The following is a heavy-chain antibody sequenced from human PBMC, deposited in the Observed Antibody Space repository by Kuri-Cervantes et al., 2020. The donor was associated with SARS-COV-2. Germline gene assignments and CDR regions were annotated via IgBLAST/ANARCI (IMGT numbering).Heavy chain of an antibody. J-gene: IGHJ4*02. CDR3: ARELYGDYDVNFDY. V-gene: IGHV1-18*04. D-gene: IGHD4-17*01. CDR1: GYTFTSYD. Sequence: ASVKVSCKASGYTFTSYDINWVRQATGQGLEWMGWMSAYNGNTNYAQKLQGRVTMTTDTSTSTAYMELRSLRSDDTAVYYCARELYGDYDVNFDYWGQGTLVTVSS. CDR2: MSAYNGNT.